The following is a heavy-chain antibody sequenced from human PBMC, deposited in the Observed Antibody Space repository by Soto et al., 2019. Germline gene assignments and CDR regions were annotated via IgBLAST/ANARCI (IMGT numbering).Heavy chain of an antibody. CDR2: IGWDGNNI. Sequence: QVLLVESGGGVIQPGGSLRLSCEASGLIFGDHGMHWVRQAPGKGLEWVAVIGWDGNNIYYADSVKGRFTISRYNSKSTLYLARDSLRPDDTGIYYRANNLYDISSGHLGQGTLASFSS. V-gene: IGHV3-30*18. CDR1: GLIFGDHG. D-gene: IGHD6-6*01. J-gene: IGHJ1*01. CDR3: ANNLYDISSGH.